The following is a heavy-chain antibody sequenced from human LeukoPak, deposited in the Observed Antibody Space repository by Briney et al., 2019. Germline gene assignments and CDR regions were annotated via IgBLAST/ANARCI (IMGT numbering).Heavy chain of an antibody. Sequence: GGSLRLSCAASGFTVSSNYMSWVRQAPGKGLEWVSVIYSGGSTYYADSVKGRFTISRDNSKNTLYLQMGSLRAEDMAVYYCARGIRGVIITSRLYYYGMDVWGQGTTVTVSS. CDR3: ARGIRGVIITSRLYYYGMDV. D-gene: IGHD3-10*01. CDR1: GFTVSSNY. J-gene: IGHJ6*02. CDR2: IYSGGST. V-gene: IGHV3-66*01.